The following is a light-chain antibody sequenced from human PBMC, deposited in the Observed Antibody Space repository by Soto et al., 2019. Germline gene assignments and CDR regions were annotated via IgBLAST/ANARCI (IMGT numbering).Light chain of an antibody. J-gene: IGKJ5*01. Sequence: DIQMTQSPSSVSSSLGDTVTVSCRASQVISSWLAWYQQKPGRAPNLLIYKASTLQTGVPSRFSGSGSGTDFTLTISSLKNEDFATYYCLQHTNFTLTFGQGTRLEIK. V-gene: IGKV1-12*01. CDR3: LQHTNFTLT. CDR2: KAS. CDR1: QVISSW.